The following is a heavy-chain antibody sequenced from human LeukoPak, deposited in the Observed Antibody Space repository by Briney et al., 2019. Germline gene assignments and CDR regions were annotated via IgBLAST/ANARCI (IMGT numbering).Heavy chain of an antibody. V-gene: IGHV3-23*01. CDR1: GFNFGTCA. CDR2: ISGGTT. D-gene: IGHD3-10*01. CDR3: AKSVYGSGNY. Sequence: GGSLRLSCAASGFNFGTCAMNWVRQAPGKGLEWVSSISGGTTYYADSVKGRFTISRDNSKNIVSLQMNSLRAEDTAVYYCAKSVYGSGNYWGQGSLVTVSS. J-gene: IGHJ4*02.